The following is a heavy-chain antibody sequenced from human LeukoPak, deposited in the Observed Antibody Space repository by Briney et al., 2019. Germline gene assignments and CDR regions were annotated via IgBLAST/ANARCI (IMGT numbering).Heavy chain of an antibody. CDR2: IKLDGSEK. D-gene: IGHD3-22*01. V-gene: IGHV3-7*03. CDR1: GSTFSNYW. J-gene: IGHJ4*02. CDR3: AKEGEGHITMMALLTRDLDY. Sequence: GGSLRLSCAASGSTFSNYWMTWVRQAPGKGLEWVANIKLDGSEKYSKNSLYLQMNSLRAEDTAVYYCAKEGEGHITMMALLTRDLDYWGQGTLVTVSS.